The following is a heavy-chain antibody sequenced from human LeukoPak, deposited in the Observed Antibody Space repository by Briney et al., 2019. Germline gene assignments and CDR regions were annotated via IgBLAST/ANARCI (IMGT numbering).Heavy chain of an antibody. Sequence: SETLSLTCTASGGSISSYYWSWIRQPPGKGLEWISHIYYSGSTNYNPSLKSRVTISVEKYTKQISLKLSSVIAADKAVYYCARHAYSSSWLGEIDYWGQGTLVTVSS. CDR3: ARHAYSSSWLGEIDY. J-gene: IGHJ4*02. CDR2: IYYSGST. D-gene: IGHD6-13*01. CDR1: GGSISSYY. V-gene: IGHV4-59*01.